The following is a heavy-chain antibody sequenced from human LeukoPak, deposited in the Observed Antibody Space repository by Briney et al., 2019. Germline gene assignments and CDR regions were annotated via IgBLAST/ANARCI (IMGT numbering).Heavy chain of an antibody. V-gene: IGHV3-11*06. Sequence: PGGSLRLSCAASGFTFSDYYMSWIRQAPGKGLEWVSFISSSSSYTDYADSVKGRFTISRDNAKNSLYLQMKSLRAEDTAVYYCARVPHSYGPWGGYYGMDVWGQGTTVTVSS. D-gene: IGHD5-18*01. CDR3: ARVPHSYGPWGGYYGMDV. CDR2: ISSSSSYT. J-gene: IGHJ6*02. CDR1: GFTFSDYY.